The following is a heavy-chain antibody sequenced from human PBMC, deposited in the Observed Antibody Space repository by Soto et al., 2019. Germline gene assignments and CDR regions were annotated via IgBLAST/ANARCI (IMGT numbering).Heavy chain of an antibody. V-gene: IGHV4-4*07. CDR3: ARIFYTDSGGYPRPIFDS. J-gene: IGHJ4*02. CDR2: IYRSGST. Sequence: QVQLQGSGPGLVRPSGTLSLTCSVSGASVTDYSWTWIRQPAGRGLEWIGLIYRSGSTTYNTSLESRVTMALDTSQTQFSLRLTSVTAAETAVYYCARIFYTDSGGYPRPIFDSWSQGTLVTVSS. D-gene: IGHD3-22*01. CDR1: GASVTDYS.